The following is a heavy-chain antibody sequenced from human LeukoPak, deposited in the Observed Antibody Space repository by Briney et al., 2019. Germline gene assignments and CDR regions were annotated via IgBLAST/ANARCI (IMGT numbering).Heavy chain of an antibody. D-gene: IGHD3-3*01. CDR2: IYYSGST. Sequence: PSETLSLTCTVSGGSISSYYWSWIRQPPGKGLEWIGYIYYSGSTNYNPSLKSRVTISVDTSKNQFSLKLSSGTAADTAVCYCARDGAWGYDFWSGYPRGGMDVWGQGTTVTVSS. CDR3: ARDGAWGYDFWSGYPRGGMDV. J-gene: IGHJ6*02. CDR1: GGSISSYY. V-gene: IGHV4-59*01.